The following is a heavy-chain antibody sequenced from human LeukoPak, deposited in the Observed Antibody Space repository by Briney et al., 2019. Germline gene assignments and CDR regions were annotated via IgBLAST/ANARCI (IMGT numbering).Heavy chain of an antibody. CDR2: INHSGST. Sequence: SETLSLTCAVYGGSFSGYYWSWIRQPPGKGLEWIGEINHSGSTNYNPSLKSRVTISVDTSKNQFSLKLSSVTAADTAVYYCARDLANYGMDVWGQGTTVTVSS. CDR3: ARDLANYGMDV. J-gene: IGHJ6*02. CDR1: GGSFSGYY. V-gene: IGHV4-34*01.